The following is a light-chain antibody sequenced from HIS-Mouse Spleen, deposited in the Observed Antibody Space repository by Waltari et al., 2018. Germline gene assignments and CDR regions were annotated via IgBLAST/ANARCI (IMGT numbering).Light chain of an antibody. CDR1: KLGDKY. CDR2: QDS. J-gene: IGLJ2*01. Sequence: SYELTQPPSVSVSPGQTASITCSGDKLGDKYACWYQQKPGQSPVLVIYQDSKRPSGIPERFSGSISRHTATLIISETQAMDEADYYCQACDSSYSVFGVWTKPTVL. CDR3: QACDSSYSV. V-gene: IGLV3-1*01.